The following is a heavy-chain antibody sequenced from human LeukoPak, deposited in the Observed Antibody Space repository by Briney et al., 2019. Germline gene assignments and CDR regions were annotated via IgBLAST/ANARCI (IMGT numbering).Heavy chain of an antibody. D-gene: IGHD3-10*01. J-gene: IGHJ5*02. CDR3: AKSVVLWFGDNNWFDP. CDR2: IKQDGSEK. Sequence: GGSLRLSCAASGFTFSSYWMSWVRQAPGKGLEWVANIKQDGSEKYYVDSVKGRFTISRDNAKNSLYLQMNSLRAEDTAVYYCAKSVVLWFGDNNWFDPWGQGTLVTVSS. CDR1: GFTFSSYW. V-gene: IGHV3-7*03.